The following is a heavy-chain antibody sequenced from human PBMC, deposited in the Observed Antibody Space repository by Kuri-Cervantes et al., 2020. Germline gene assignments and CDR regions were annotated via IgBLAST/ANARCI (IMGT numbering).Heavy chain of an antibody. CDR1: GGSVSSGSYY. D-gene: IGHD6-6*01. V-gene: IGHV4-61*01. CDR3: ARDPSIAAPNDAFDI. Sequence: GSLRLSCTVSGGSVSSGSYYWSWIRQPPGKGLEWIGYIYYSGSTNYNPSLKSRVTISVDTSKNQFSLKLSSVTAADTAVYYCARDPSIAAPNDAFDIWGQGTTVTVSS. CDR2: IYYSGST. J-gene: IGHJ3*02.